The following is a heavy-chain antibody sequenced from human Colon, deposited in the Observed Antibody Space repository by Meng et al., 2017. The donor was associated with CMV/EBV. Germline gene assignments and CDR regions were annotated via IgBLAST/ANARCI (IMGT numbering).Heavy chain of an antibody. J-gene: IGHJ5*02. CDR2: ISGSGTT. CDR1: FSFSDYY. Sequence: FSFSDYYMSLIRQAPGKGLEWISSISGSGTTFYAVSLKGRFTISRDNAKKSLYLEMNRLTADDTAVYYCAGTYYGSGSYNVGWFDPWGQGTLVTVSS. D-gene: IGHD3-10*01. CDR3: AGTYYGSGSYNVGWFDP. V-gene: IGHV3-69-1*01.